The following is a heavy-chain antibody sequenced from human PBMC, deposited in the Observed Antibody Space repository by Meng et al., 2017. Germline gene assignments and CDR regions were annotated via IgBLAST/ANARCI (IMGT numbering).Heavy chain of an antibody. CDR1: GLRFTDAW. CDR3: ARDYGDHLGFDY. V-gene: IGHV3-66*01. CDR2: IYSGGST. Sequence: GQLVESGGGLVKPGGSLRLSCVASGLRFTDAWMSWVRQAPGKGLEWVSVIYSGGSTYYADSVKGRFTISRDNSKNTLYLQMNSLRAEDTAVYYCARDYGDHLGFDYWGQGTLVTVSS. J-gene: IGHJ4*02. D-gene: IGHD4-17*01.